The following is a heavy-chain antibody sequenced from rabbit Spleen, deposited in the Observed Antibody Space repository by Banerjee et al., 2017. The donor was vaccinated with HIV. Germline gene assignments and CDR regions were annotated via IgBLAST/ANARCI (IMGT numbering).Heavy chain of an antibody. Sequence: QEQLVESGGGLVQPEGSLTLTCKASGVSFNDKDVMCWVRQAPGKGLEWIGYIATASGGTWYASWVNGRFTISKTSSTTVTLQIASLTAADTATYFCAREAGDGRNGYYGLWGPGTLVTVS. CDR3: AREAGDGRNGYYGL. CDR1: GVSFNDKDV. V-gene: IGHV1S45*01. CDR2: IATASGGT. D-gene: IGHD1-1*01. J-gene: IGHJ4*01.